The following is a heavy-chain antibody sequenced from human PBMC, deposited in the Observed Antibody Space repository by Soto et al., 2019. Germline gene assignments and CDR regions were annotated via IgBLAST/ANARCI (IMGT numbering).Heavy chain of an antibody. J-gene: IGHJ4*02. CDR1: GFTFSSYA. CDR3: ARGPYSSSWYTTFFDY. V-gene: IGHV3-30-3*01. D-gene: IGHD6-13*01. Sequence: GGSRRLSFAASGFTFSSYAIHSIRPAPGKSLGWLAVISYDGSNKYYADSVKGRFTISRDNSKNTLYLQMNSLRAEDTAVYYCARGPYSSSWYTTFFDYWGQGTLVTVSS. CDR2: ISYDGSNK.